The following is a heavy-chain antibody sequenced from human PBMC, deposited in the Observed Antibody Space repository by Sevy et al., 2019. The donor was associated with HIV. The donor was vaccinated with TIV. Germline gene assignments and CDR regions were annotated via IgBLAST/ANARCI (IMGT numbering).Heavy chain of an antibody. CDR1: GYTFTGYY. Sequence: ASVKVSCKASGYTFTGYYMHWVRKAPGQGLEWMGWINPDSGGPNYAPKFQGRVTLTRDTSISTAYMELSRLKSDDTAVYYCVRDDRDGYFDYWGQGTLVTVSS. CDR2: INPDSGGP. J-gene: IGHJ4*02. V-gene: IGHV1-2*02. CDR3: VRDDRDGYFDY.